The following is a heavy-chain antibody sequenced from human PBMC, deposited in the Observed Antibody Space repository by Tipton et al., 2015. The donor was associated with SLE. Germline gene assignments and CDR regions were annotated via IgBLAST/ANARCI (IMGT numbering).Heavy chain of an antibody. CDR1: GFTFSIYG. Sequence: SLRLSCAASGFTFSIYGMHWVRQAPGKGLEWVAVIWYDGSNKYYADSVKGRFTISRDNSKNTLYLQMNSPRVEDTAVYYCAKGRGGGMSMDVWGQGTTVTVSS. J-gene: IGHJ6*02. V-gene: IGHV3-33*06. D-gene: IGHD2-15*01. CDR3: AKGRGGGMSMDV. CDR2: IWYDGSNK.